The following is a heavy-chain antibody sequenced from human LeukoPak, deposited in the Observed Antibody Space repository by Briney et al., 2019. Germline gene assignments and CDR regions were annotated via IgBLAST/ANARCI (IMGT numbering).Heavy chain of an antibody. CDR1: GGSISSISYY. V-gene: IGHV4-39*07. CDR3: ARDRTAANWYFDL. CDR2: IYYSGST. D-gene: IGHD1-1*01. Sequence: PSETLSLTCSVSGGSISSISYYWGWIRQPPGKGLEWIGSIYYSGSTDYNPSLKSRVAISIDTSKNQFSLRLSSVTAADTAVYYCARDRTAANWYFDLWGPGTLVTVSS. J-gene: IGHJ2*01.